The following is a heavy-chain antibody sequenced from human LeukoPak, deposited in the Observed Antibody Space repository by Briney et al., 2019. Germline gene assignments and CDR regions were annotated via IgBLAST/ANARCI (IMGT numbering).Heavy chain of an antibody. CDR1: GYSFTSYW. J-gene: IGHJ3*02. V-gene: IGHV5-51*01. CDR2: IYPGDSDT. CDR3: ARRAITLGDAFDI. Sequence: GESLKISCKGPGYSFTSYWIGWVRQMPGKGLEWMGIIYPGDSDTRYSPSLQGQVTISADKSISTAYLQWSSLKASDTAMYYCARRAITLGDAFDIWGQGTMVTVSS. D-gene: IGHD3-16*01.